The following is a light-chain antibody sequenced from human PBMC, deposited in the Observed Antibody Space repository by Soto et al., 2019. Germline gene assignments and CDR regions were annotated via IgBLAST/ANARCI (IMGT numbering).Light chain of an antibody. CDR2: AAS. CDR1: QAIYNY. CDR3: QKFSAVPT. V-gene: IGKV1-27*01. Sequence: DIQMTQSPSSLSASVGDRVTITCRASQAIYNYLAWYQQKPGKVPTLLISAASTLQSGVPSRFSGSGSGTDFTLTIRSLQPEAVATYYCQKFSAVPTFGGGTKVEI. J-gene: IGKJ4*01.